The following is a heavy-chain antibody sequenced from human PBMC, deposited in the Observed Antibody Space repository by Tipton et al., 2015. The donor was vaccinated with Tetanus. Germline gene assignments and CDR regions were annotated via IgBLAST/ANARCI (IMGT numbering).Heavy chain of an antibody. CDR1: GYTFTSYG. CDR3: ARGCYSDYVWGSYRYNGDYYSGMAV. Sequence: QVQLVQSGAEVKKPGASVKVSCKASGYTFTSYGISWVRQAPGQGLEWMGWISAYNGNTNYAQKLQGRVTMTTDTSTGTAYMELRGRGSDDRAGFYCARGCYSDYVWGSYRYNGDYYSGMAVWGQGTPVTVPS. V-gene: IGHV1-18*04. D-gene: IGHD3-16*02. CDR2: ISAYNGNT. J-gene: IGHJ6*02.